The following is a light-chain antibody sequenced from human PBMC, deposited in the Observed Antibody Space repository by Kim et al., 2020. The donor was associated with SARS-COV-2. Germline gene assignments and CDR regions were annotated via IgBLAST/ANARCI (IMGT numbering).Light chain of an antibody. CDR2: SVS. V-gene: IGLV2-14*03. CDR3: SSYTGSNTLL. Sequence: GQSITTSATGSSGDIGDYNYVSWYQQHPGKAPNLLIYSVSNRPSGVSNRFSGSKSGNTASLTISGLQAEDDAYYYCSSYTGSNTLLFGGGTQLTVL. CDR1: SGDIGDYNY. J-gene: IGLJ2*01.